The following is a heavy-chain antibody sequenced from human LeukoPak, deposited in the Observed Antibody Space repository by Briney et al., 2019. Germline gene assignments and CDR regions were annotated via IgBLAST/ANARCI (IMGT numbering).Heavy chain of an antibody. CDR1: GFTFSSYG. CDR2: IRSDSSYK. J-gene: IGHJ4*02. Sequence: GGSLRLSCAASGFTFSSYGMHWVRQAPGKGLEWVTFIRSDSSYKYYADSVKGRFTTSRDNSKSTLDLQMNSLRPEDTALYYCARDRGVSGNYYDYWGQGTLVTVSS. D-gene: IGHD3-10*01. V-gene: IGHV3-30*02. CDR3: ARDRGVSGNYYDY.